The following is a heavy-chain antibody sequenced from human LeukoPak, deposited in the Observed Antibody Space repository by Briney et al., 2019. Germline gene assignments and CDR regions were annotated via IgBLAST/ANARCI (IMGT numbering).Heavy chain of an antibody. CDR3: ARVTGYMIEDYFDY. V-gene: IGHV4-59*01. Sequence: SETLSLTCTVSGGSIISYYWSWIRQPPGKGLEWIGYIYYSGSTNYNPSFKSRVTISVETSKNQFSLKLSSVTAADTAVYYCARVTGYMIEDYFDYWGQGTLVTVSS. CDR1: GGSIISYY. CDR2: IYYSGST. D-gene: IGHD3-22*01. J-gene: IGHJ4*02.